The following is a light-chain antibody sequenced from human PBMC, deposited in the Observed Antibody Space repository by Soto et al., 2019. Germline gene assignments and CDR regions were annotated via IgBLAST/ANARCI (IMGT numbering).Light chain of an antibody. V-gene: IGKV3-15*01. J-gene: IGKJ1*01. Sequence: EVVLTQSPGTLSLSPGERAILSYRASQSLSSNLAWYQQKPGQAPRLLIYGASTRATGIPARFSGSGSGTEFTLTISSLQSEDFAVYYCQQYNNWWTFGQGTKVDI. CDR2: GAS. CDR3: QQYNNWWT. CDR1: QSLSSN.